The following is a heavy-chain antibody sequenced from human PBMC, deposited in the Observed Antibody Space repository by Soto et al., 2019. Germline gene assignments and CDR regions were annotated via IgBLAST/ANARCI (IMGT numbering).Heavy chain of an antibody. J-gene: IGHJ3*02. CDR2: ISSSGSTI. D-gene: IGHD2-2*01. V-gene: IGHV3-11*01. CDR1: GFTFSDYY. CDR3: AKDRGIVVVPAAAGDAFDI. Sequence: GGSLRLSCAASGFTFSDYYMSWIRQAPGKGLEWVSYISSSGSTIYYADSVKGRFTISRDNAKNSLYLQMNSLRAEDTAVYYCAKDRGIVVVPAAAGDAFDIWGQGTMVTVSS.